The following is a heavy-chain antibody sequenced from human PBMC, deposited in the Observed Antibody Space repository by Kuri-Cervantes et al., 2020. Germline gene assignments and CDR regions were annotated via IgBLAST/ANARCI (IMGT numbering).Heavy chain of an antibody. CDR3: ARVETTTSVWFDS. Sequence: ETLSLTCAASGFTFSSYAMSWVRQAPGKGLEWVSAISGSGGSTYYADSVKGRFTISRDNSKNTLYLQMNSLRAEDTAVYYCARVETTTSVWFDSWGQGTLVTVSS. V-gene: IGHV3-23*01. J-gene: IGHJ5*01. CDR1: GFTFSSYA. CDR2: ISGSGGST. D-gene: IGHD5-24*01.